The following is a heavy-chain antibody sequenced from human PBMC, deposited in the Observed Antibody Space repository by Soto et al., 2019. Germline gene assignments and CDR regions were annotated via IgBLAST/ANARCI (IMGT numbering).Heavy chain of an antibody. Sequence: SETLSLTCTVSGGSISSPNFYWSWIRQHPGKGLEWIGHIYYNGTTYYNPSLKSRVTISVDTSKNQFSLKLTSVTAADTAVYYCARDKITGLFDYWGQGTLVTVSS. V-gene: IGHV4-31*03. D-gene: IGHD2-8*02. CDR1: GGSISSPNFY. CDR3: ARDKITGLFDY. CDR2: IYYNGTT. J-gene: IGHJ4*02.